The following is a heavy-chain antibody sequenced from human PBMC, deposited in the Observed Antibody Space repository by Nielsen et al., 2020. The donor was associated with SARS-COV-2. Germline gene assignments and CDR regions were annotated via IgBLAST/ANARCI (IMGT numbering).Heavy chain of an antibody. V-gene: IGHV1-2*04. D-gene: IGHD6-19*01. CDR3: ARDPIAVAGRIGYYGMDV. CDR2: INPNSGGT. Sequence: WVRQAPGQGLEWMGWINPNSGGTNYAQKFQGWVTMTRDTSISTAYMELSSLRSEDTAVYYCARDPIAVAGRIGYYGMDVWGQGTTVTVSS. J-gene: IGHJ6*02.